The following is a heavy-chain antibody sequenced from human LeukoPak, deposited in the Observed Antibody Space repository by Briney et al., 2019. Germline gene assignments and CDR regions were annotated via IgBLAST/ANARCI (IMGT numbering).Heavy chain of an antibody. J-gene: IGHJ6*02. D-gene: IGHD2-15*01. CDR3: ARVMSATGYYYYYGMDV. Sequence: PSETLSLTCAVYGGSFSGYYWSWIRQPPGKGLEWIGEINHSGSTNYNPCLKSRVTISVDTSKNQFSLKLSSVTAADTAVYYCARVMSATGYYYYYGMDVWGQGTTVTVSS. CDR2: INHSGST. CDR1: GGSFSGYY. V-gene: IGHV4-34*01.